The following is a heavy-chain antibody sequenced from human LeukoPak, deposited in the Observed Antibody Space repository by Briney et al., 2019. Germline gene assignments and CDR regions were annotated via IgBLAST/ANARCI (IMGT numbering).Heavy chain of an antibody. J-gene: IGHJ4*02. CDR1: GFTFSSYG. Sequence: GRSLRLSCAASGFTFSSYGMHWVRQAPGKGLEWVAVIWYDGSNKYYADSVKGRFTISRGNSKNTLYLQMNSLRAEDTAVYYCAREYYYDSSGAFDYWGQGTLVTVSS. V-gene: IGHV3-33*01. CDR2: IWYDGSNK. CDR3: AREYYYDSSGAFDY. D-gene: IGHD3-22*01.